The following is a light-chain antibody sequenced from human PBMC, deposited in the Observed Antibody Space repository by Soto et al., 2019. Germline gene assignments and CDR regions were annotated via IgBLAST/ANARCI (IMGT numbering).Light chain of an antibody. Sequence: IVMTQSPATLSVSPGDRVTLSCRASQSVSSDLAWYQQRPGQAPRLLIYGASTRATGIPARFSGTGSGTVFTLTISSLQSEDFAIYYCQQYNNWPPYTFGQGTKLEIK. CDR1: QSVSSD. CDR3: QQYNNWPPYT. J-gene: IGKJ2*01. V-gene: IGKV3-15*01. CDR2: GAS.